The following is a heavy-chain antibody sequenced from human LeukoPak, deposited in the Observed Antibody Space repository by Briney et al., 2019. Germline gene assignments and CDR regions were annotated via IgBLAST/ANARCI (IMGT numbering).Heavy chain of an antibody. V-gene: IGHV4-4*07. J-gene: IGHJ4*02. D-gene: IGHD3-10*01. CDR2: IYTSGST. CDR3: ARAQEDYYGSGSYYLSY. Sequence: SETLSLTCTVSGGSISSYYWSWIRQPAGKGLEXXXXIYTSGSTNYNPSLKSRVTMSVDTSKNQFSLKLSSVTAADTAVYYCARAQEDYYGSGSYYLSYWGQGTLVTVSS. CDR1: GGSISSYY.